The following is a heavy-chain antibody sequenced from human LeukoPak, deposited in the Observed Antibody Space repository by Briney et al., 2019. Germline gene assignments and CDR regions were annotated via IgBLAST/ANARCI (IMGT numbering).Heavy chain of an antibody. CDR1: GGSFSGYY. V-gene: IGHV4-34*01. J-gene: IGHJ5*02. CDR3: ARDYMVRGVIITNNWFDP. CDR2: INHSGST. Sequence: SETLSLTCAVYGGSFSGYYWSWIRQPPGKGLEWIGEINHSGSTNYNPSLKSRVTISVDTSKNQFSLKLSSVTAADTAVYYCARDYMVRGVIITNNWFDPWGRGTLVTVSS. D-gene: IGHD3-10*01.